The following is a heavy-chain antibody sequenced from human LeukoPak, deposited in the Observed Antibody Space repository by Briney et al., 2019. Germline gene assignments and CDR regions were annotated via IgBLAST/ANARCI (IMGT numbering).Heavy chain of an antibody. D-gene: IGHD3-16*01. CDR2: IYHSGST. CDR3: ARTYYDYVWGVGAFDI. Sequence: PSETLSLTCAVSGGSISSGGYSWSWIRQPPGKGLEWIGYIYHSGSTYYNPSLKSRVTISVDRSKNQFSLKLSSVTAVDTAVYYCARTYYDYVWGVGAFDIWGQGTMVTVSS. CDR1: GGSISSGGYS. V-gene: IGHV4-30-2*01. J-gene: IGHJ3*02.